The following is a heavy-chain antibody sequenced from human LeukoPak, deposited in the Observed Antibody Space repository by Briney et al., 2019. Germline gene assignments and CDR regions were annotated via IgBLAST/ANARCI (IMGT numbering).Heavy chain of an antibody. D-gene: IGHD6-19*01. CDR3: ARGPVAGNWFDP. CDR1: GFTFSSYD. CDR2: IGTAGDT. V-gene: IGHV3-13*01. Sequence: PGGSLTLSCAASGFTFSSYDMHWVRQATGKGLKWASAIGTAGDTYYPGSVKGRFTISRENAKNSLYLQMNSVRGGDTAVYYCARGPVAGNWFDPWGQGTLVTVSS. J-gene: IGHJ5*02.